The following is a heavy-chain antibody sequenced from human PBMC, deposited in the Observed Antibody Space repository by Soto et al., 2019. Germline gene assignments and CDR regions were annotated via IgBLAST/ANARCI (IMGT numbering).Heavy chain of an antibody. V-gene: IGHV2-5*02. Sequence: QITLKESGTTLVKHTQTLTLTCTFSGLSLSTSGEAVGWIRQPPGKALEWLALIYWDDDKRYKPTLKTRLTITKDTAKNRVVLTLTNMDPVDTATYYCAHYVSTSPAGWFDPWGQGILVTVSS. CDR3: AHYVSTSPAGWFDP. CDR1: GLSLSTSGEA. CDR2: IYWDDDK. J-gene: IGHJ5*02. D-gene: IGHD3-10*02.